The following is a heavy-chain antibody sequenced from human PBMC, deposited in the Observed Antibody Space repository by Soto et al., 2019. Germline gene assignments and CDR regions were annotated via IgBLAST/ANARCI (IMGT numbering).Heavy chain of an antibody. CDR1: GFTFSNAW. V-gene: IGHV3-15*07. D-gene: IGHD1-26*01. CDR3: TTPEEWELHGMDV. CDR2: IKSKTDGGTT. J-gene: IGHJ6*02. Sequence: EVQLVESGGGLVKPGGSLRLSCAASGFTFSNAWMNWVRQAPGKGLEWVGRIKSKTDGGTTDYAAPMKGRFTISRDDSKNTLYLQMNSLKTEDTAVYYCTTPEEWELHGMDVWGQGTTVTVSS.